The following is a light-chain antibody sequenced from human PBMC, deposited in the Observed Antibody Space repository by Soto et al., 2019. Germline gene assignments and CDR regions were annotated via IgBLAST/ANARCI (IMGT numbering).Light chain of an antibody. CDR3: GSITRSSTSV. CDR1: SSDVGGFEY. V-gene: IGLV2-14*01. Sequence: QSVLSQPASVSGSPGQSITISCTGPSSDVGGFEYVSWYQHQPGKAPKLIIYDVTKRPSGVSNRFSGSKSGNTASLTISGIQAEDEGDYYCGSITRSSTSVFGTGTKLTVL. CDR2: DVT. J-gene: IGLJ1*01.